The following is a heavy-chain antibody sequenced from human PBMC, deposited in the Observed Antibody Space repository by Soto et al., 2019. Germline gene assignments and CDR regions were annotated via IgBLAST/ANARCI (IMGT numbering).Heavy chain of an antibody. CDR3: AKPRDTSEYYFDY. Sequence: PGGSLRLSCAASGFTFSSYGMHWVRQAPGKGLEWVAVISYDGSNKYYADSVKGRFTISRDNSKNTLYLQMNSLRAEDTAVYYCAKPRDTSEYYFDYWGQGTLVTVSS. CDR1: GFTFSSYG. J-gene: IGHJ4*02. V-gene: IGHV3-30*18. CDR2: ISYDGSNK.